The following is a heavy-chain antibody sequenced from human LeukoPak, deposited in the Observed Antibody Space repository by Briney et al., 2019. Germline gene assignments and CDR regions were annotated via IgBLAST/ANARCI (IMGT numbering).Heavy chain of an antibody. J-gene: IGHJ4*02. V-gene: IGHV3-23*01. D-gene: IGHD6-19*01. CDR1: GFTFSNYA. CDR3: AKVDRTPSAAYYTSGWYYFDY. CDR2: ISGSGGST. Sequence: GGSLRLSCAASGFTFSNYAMNWVRQAPGKGLEWVSTISGSGGSTYYADSVKGRFTISRDNSKNTLYLQMNSLRAEDTAVYYCAKVDRTPSAAYYTSGWYYFDYWGQGTLVTVSS.